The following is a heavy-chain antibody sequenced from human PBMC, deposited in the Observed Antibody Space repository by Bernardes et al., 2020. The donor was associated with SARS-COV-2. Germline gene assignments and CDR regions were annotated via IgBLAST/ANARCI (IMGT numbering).Heavy chain of an antibody. CDR1: GFTFSNYA. CDR2: ISGTGGST. D-gene: IGHD1-20*01. CDR3: APRSNWNWFDP. Sequence: GGSLRLSCAASGFTFSNYAMNWVRQAPGKGLEWVSGISGTGGSTYYADSVKGRFTISRDNSKNTLYLQMNSLRAEDTAVYYCAPRSNWNWFDPWGQGTLGTVSS. V-gene: IGHV3-23*01. J-gene: IGHJ5*02.